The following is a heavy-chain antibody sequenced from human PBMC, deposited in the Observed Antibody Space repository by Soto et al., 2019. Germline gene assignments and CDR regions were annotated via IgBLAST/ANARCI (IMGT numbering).Heavy chain of an antibody. CDR1: GGSISNHY. CDR2: IYHSGTT. CDR3: ARGGYRTLAWFDP. V-gene: IGHV4-59*11. Sequence: PSETLSLTCTVSGGSISNHYWSWIRQSPWKGLEWIANIYHSGTTNYNLSLKGRVTISIDSSKNQVSLKLNSVTAADTAVYYCARGGYRTLAWFDPWGQGTLVTVSS. D-gene: IGHD6-13*01. J-gene: IGHJ5*02.